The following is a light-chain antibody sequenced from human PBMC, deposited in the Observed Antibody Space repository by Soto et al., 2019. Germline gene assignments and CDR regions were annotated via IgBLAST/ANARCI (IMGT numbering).Light chain of an antibody. CDR1: QVITDD. Sequence: DIQMTKSPSYLSASVGDRVTISCQASQVITDDLNWYQQKPGKASKLLIYDVSNLQNGVPSRLSGSGSGTAFTHTISSLRPDDIATYYWQQYDDLYTFGQGTNGEI. J-gene: IGKJ2*01. CDR3: QQYDDLYT. V-gene: IGKV1-33*01. CDR2: DVS.